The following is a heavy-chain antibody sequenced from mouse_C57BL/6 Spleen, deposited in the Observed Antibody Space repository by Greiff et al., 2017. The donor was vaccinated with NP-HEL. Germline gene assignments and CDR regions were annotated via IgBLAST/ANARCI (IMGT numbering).Heavy chain of an antibody. D-gene: IGHD1-1*01. J-gene: IGHJ2*01. Sequence: EVQVVESGPELVKPGASVKISCKASGYSFTGYYMNWVKQSPEKSLEWIGEINPSTGGTTYNQKFKAKATLTVDKSSSTAYMQLKSLTSEDSAVYYCARYRDYYGSSYVGYFDYWGQGTTLTVSS. V-gene: IGHV1-42*01. CDR2: INPSTGGT. CDR3: ARYRDYYGSSYVGYFDY. CDR1: GYSFTGYY.